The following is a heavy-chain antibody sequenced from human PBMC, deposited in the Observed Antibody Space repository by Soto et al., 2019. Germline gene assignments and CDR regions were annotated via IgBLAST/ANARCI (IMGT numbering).Heavy chain of an antibody. CDR3: ARDQYEGGITGTTGY. J-gene: IGHJ4*02. D-gene: IGHD1-20*01. Sequence: EVQLVESGGGLVKPGGSLRLSCAASGFTFSSYSMNWVRQAPGKGLEWVSFISSSSSYIYYADSVKGRFTISRDNAKNSLYLQMNSLRAEDTAVYYCARDQYEGGITGTTGYWGQGTLVTVSS. CDR1: GFTFSSYS. CDR2: ISSSSSYI. V-gene: IGHV3-21*01.